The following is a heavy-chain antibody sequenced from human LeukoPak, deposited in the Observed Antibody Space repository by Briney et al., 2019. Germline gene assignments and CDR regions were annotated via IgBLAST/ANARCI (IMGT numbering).Heavy chain of an antibody. CDR2: ISSSGSTI. J-gene: IGHJ4*02. Sequence: PGGSLRLSCAASGFTFSSYEMNWVRQAPGKGLEWVSYISSSGSTIYYADSVKGQFTISRDNAKNSLYLQMNSLRAEDTAVYYCARGKLCADYWGQGTLVTVSS. CDR3: ARGKLCADY. V-gene: IGHV3-48*03. D-gene: IGHD2/OR15-2a*01. CDR1: GFTFSSYE.